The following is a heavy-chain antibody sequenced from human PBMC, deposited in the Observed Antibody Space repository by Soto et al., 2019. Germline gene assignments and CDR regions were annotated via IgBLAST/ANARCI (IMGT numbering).Heavy chain of an antibody. CDR1: GFSFRSYS. CDR3: ARDPKSGNQKLYFDY. Sequence: PGGSLRLSCVASGFSFRSYSMNWVRQAPGKGPEWVAYVSGSGNTQYYADSVEGRFTISRDNAMQSLYLQLNSLRDEDTAVYYCARDPKSGNQKLYFDYWGQGALVTVSS. V-gene: IGHV3-48*02. D-gene: IGHD1-26*01. CDR2: VSGSGNTQ. J-gene: IGHJ4*02.